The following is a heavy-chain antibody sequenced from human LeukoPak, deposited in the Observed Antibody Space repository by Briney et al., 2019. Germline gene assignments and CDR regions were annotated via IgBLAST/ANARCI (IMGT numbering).Heavy chain of an antibody. CDR3: AREQSGTRGWYTVDY. Sequence: SLRLSCAASGFTLSTYAITRVRQGPGKGQEWVPAIRPDGDRTYYANSVRGRFTISRDNSKDTVYLQINGLRVEDTAVYYCAREQSGTRGWYTVDYWGQGTLVTVSS. CDR1: GFTLSTYA. V-gene: IGHV3-23*01. CDR2: IRPDGDRT. J-gene: IGHJ4*02. D-gene: IGHD6-19*01.